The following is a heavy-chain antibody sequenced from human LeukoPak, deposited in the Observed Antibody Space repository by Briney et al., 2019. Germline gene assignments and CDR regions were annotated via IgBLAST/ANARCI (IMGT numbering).Heavy chain of an antibody. Sequence: SETLSLTWAVYGGSFSGYYWSWIRQPPGKGLEWIGEINHSGSTNYNTSLKSRVTISVDTSKTQFSLKLSSVTAADTAVYYCARGLLSSSYHDAFDIWGQGTMVTVSS. V-gene: IGHV4-34*01. J-gene: IGHJ3*02. CDR2: INHSGST. CDR1: GGSFSGYY. CDR3: ARGLLSSSYHDAFDI. D-gene: IGHD6-6*01.